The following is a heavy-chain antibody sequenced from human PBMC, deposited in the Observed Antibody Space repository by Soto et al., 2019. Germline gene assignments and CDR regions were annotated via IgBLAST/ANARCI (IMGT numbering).Heavy chain of an antibody. CDR3: AREGAVDPFDY. Sequence: GSLRLSCAASGFTFSSYSMSWVRQAPGKGLEWVSYISSSSSTIYYADSVKGRFTISRDNAKNSLYLQMNSLRAEDTAVYYCAREGAVDPFDYWGQGTLVTVSS. CDR2: ISSSSSTI. CDR1: GFTFSSYS. J-gene: IGHJ4*02. V-gene: IGHV3-48*01. D-gene: IGHD5-12*01.